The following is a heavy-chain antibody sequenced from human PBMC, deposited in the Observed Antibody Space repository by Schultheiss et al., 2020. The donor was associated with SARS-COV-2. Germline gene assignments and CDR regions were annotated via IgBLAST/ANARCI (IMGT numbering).Heavy chain of an antibody. J-gene: IGHJ4*02. CDR3: ARGSGLSLAVVNFDY. Sequence: GGSLRLSCAASGFTFSSYSMNWVRQAPGKGLEWVSSISSSSSYIYYADSVKGRFTISRDNAKNTLYLQMNSLRAEDTAVYYCARGSGLSLAVVNFDYWGQGTLVTVSS. D-gene: IGHD4-23*01. CDR1: GFTFSSYS. V-gene: IGHV3-21*01. CDR2: ISSSSSYI.